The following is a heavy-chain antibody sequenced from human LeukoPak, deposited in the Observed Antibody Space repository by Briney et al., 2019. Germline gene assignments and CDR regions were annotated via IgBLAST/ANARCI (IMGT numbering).Heavy chain of an antibody. J-gene: IGHJ4*02. CDR2: IYHSGST. CDR3: ATTFIAAATRGFDY. D-gene: IGHD6-13*01. Sequence: GSLRLSCAASGFTFSSYGIHWVRQPPGKGLEWIGEIYHSGSTNYNPSLKSRVTISVDKSKNQFSLKLSSVTAADTAVYYCATTFIAAATRGFDYWGQGTLVSVSS. CDR1: GFTFSSYGI. V-gene: IGHV4-4*02.